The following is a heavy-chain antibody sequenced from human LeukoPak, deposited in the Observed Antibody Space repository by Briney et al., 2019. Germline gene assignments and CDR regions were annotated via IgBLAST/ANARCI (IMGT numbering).Heavy chain of an antibody. CDR2: ISGSGGST. Sequence: GGSLRLSCAASGFTFSSYAMSWVRQAPGKGLEWVSAISGSGGSTYYADSVKGRFTISRDNSKNTLYLQMNSLRAEDTAVYYCAKDSGIAVAGTMYGYRGQGTLVTVSS. CDR1: GFTFSSYA. CDR3: AKDSGIAVAGTMYGY. J-gene: IGHJ4*02. D-gene: IGHD6-19*01. V-gene: IGHV3-23*01.